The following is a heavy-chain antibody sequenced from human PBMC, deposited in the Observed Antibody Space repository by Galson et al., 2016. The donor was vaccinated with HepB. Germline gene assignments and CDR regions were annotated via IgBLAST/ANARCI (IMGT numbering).Heavy chain of an antibody. J-gene: IGHJ4*02. CDR1: GFTFSSYS. CDR3: ATSPILRYFDWLRSQGHERFDY. Sequence: SLRLSCAASGFTFSSYSMNWVRQAPGKGLEWVSSISSSSNYIYYADSVKGRFTISRDNAKNSLYLQMNSLRAEDTAVYYCATSPILRYFDWLRSQGHERFDYWGQGTLVTVSS. CDR2: ISSSSNYI. D-gene: IGHD3-9*01. V-gene: IGHV3-21*01.